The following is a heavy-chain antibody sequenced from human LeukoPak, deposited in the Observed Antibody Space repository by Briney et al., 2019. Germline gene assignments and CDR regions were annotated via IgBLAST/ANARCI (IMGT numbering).Heavy chain of an antibody. CDR3: ARSMTTVATIDY. CDR1: GFTFGSYA. D-gene: IGHD4-17*01. CDR2: ISVSGGYI. J-gene: IGHJ4*02. Sequence: PGGSLRLSCAASGFTFGSYAMTWVRQAPGKGLEWVSDISVSGGYINYADSVKGRFTISRDNSKNTLFLQMDSLRAEDTAVYYCARSMTTVATIDYWGQGTLVTVSS. V-gene: IGHV3-23*01.